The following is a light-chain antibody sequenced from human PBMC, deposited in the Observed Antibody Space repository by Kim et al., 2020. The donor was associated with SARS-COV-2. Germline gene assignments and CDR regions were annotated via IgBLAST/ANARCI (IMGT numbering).Light chain of an antibody. CDR1: QSVSSSY. Sequence: SLSPGERAHLSCRASQSVSSSYLAWYQQKPGQAPRLLIYGASSRATGIPDRFSGSGSGTDFTLTISRLEPEDFAVYYCQQYGSWLTFGGGTKLEIK. V-gene: IGKV3-20*01. CDR2: GAS. J-gene: IGKJ4*01. CDR3: QQYGSWLT.